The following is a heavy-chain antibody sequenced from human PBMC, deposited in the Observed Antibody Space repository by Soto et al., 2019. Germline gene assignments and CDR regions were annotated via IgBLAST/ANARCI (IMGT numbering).Heavy chain of an antibody. CDR3: ARRLWFGELYSYFDY. J-gene: IGHJ4*02. CDR2: IGSSGSTI. Sequence: GGSLRLSCAASGFTFSDYYMSWIRQAPGKGLEWVSYIGSSGSTIYYADSVKGRFTISRDNAKNSLYLQMNSLRAEDTAVYYCARRLWFGELYSYFDYWGQGTLVTVS. V-gene: IGHV3-11*01. D-gene: IGHD3-10*01. CDR1: GFTFSDYY.